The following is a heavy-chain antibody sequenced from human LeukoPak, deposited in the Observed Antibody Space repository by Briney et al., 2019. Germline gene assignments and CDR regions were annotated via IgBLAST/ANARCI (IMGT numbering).Heavy chain of an antibody. Sequence: PGGSLRLSRAASGFTFSSYAMSWVRQAPGKGLEWVSAISGSGGSTYYADSVKGRFTISRDNSKNTLYLQMNSLRAEDTAVYYCAKGYYDSSGYITRSLSASPLDYWGQGTLVTVSS. CDR1: GFTFSSYA. D-gene: IGHD3-22*01. J-gene: IGHJ4*02. CDR3: AKGYYDSSGYITRSLSASPLDY. V-gene: IGHV3-23*01. CDR2: ISGSGGST.